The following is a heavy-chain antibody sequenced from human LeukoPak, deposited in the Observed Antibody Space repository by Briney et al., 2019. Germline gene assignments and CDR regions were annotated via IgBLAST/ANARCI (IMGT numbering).Heavy chain of an antibody. CDR1: GGFFSGYY. Sequence: SETLSLTCTVSGGFFSGYYWNWTRQSPGKGPEWIGYIFYTGDTDYNPSLRSRVTMSVDRSNNRFSLQLASVTTADSAFYYCARAYRLTSPRGFDPWGPGILVTVSS. CDR3: ARAYRLTSPRGFDP. J-gene: IGHJ5*02. D-gene: IGHD3-16*02. CDR2: IFYTGDT. V-gene: IGHV4-59*01.